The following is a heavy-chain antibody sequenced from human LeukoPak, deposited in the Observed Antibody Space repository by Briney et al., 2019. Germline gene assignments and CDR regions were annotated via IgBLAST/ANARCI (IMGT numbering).Heavy chain of an antibody. V-gene: IGHV1-2*02. CDR3: AREYYDSSGTYYYYMDV. D-gene: IGHD3-22*01. J-gene: IGHJ6*03. Sequence: GASVKVSCKASGYTFTSYGISWVRQAPGQGLEWMGWINSNSGGTNYAQKFQGRVTMTRDTSISTAYMELSRMRSDDTAVYYCAREYYDSSGTYYYYMDVWGKGTTVTISS. CDR1: GYTFTSYG. CDR2: INSNSGGT.